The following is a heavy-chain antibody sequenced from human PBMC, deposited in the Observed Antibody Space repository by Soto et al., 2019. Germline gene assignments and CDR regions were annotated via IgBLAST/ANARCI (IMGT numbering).Heavy chain of an antibody. J-gene: IGHJ5*02. CDR1: GYTFFTYD. CDR3: ARHHGPTTSENWFDP. Sequence: ASVKVSCKASGYTFFTYDISWVRQAPGQGLEWMGWISTYSGDTKYAQKFQGRVTMTTDTSTTTAYLELRSLRSDDTAVYYCARHHGPTTSENWFDPWGQGTLMTV. V-gene: IGHV1-18*01. CDR2: ISTYSGDT. D-gene: IGHD5-12*01.